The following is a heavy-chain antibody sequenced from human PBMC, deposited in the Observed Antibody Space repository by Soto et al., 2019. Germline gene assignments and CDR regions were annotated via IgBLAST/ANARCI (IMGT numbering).Heavy chain of an antibody. CDR1: GFTFTSSS. D-gene: IGHD1-26*01. Sequence: QMQLVQSGPEVKKSGTSVKVSCKASGFTFTSSSMQWARQARGQRLEWIGWIVVGSGNTNYAQKFQERVTITRDMSNRTAYMELSSLRSEDTDVSSCAAVDRELHFDYWGQGTLVTVSS. V-gene: IGHV1-58*02. CDR2: IVVGSGNT. J-gene: IGHJ4*02. CDR3: AAVDRELHFDY.